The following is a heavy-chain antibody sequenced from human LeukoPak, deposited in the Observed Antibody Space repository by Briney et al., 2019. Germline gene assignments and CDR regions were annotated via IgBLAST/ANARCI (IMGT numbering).Heavy chain of an antibody. CDR3: ATLGEYYDSSGYYYN. CDR1: GGSFSGYY. CDR2: INHSGST. D-gene: IGHD3-22*01. Sequence: SETLSLTCAVYGGSFSGYYWSWIRQPPGKGLEWLGEINHSGSTNYNPSLKSRVTISVDTSKNQFSLKLTSVTAADTAVYYCATLGEYYDSSGYYYNWGQGTLVTVSP. J-gene: IGHJ4*02. V-gene: IGHV4-34*01.